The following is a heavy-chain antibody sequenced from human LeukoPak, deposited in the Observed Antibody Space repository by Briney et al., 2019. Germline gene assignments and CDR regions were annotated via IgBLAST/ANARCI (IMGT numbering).Heavy chain of an antibody. Sequence: ASVKVSCKVSGYTLTELSMHWVRQAPGKGLEWMGGFDPEDGETIYAQKFQGRVTMTEDTSTDTAYMELSSLRSEDTAVYYCATRPPGYGVPLGNYYYGMDVWGQGTTVTVSS. CDR1: GYTLTELS. CDR2: FDPEDGET. V-gene: IGHV1-24*01. CDR3: ATRPPGYGVPLGNYYYGMDV. D-gene: IGHD4-17*01. J-gene: IGHJ6*02.